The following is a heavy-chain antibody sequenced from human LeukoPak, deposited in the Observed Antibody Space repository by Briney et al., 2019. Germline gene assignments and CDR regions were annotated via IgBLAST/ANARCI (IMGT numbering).Heavy chain of an antibody. CDR2: IYSGGTT. V-gene: IGHV3-53*01. J-gene: IGHJ4*02. CDR3: AKEGTQQWLEYYFDY. D-gene: IGHD6-19*01. CDR1: GFTVSSNY. Sequence: QPGGSLRLSCAASGFTVSSNYMSWVRQAPGKGLEWVSVIYSGGTTYYADSVKGRFTISRDNSKNTLYLQMNSLRGEDTAVYYCAKEGTQQWLEYYFDYWGQGTLVTVSS.